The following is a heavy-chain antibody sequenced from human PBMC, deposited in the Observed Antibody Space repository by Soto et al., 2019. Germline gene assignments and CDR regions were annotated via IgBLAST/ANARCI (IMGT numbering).Heavy chain of an antibody. V-gene: IGHV3-23*01. J-gene: IGHJ3*02. D-gene: IGHD5-12*01. CDR1: GFRFSRYA. CDR2: ISGSGADS. Sequence: QLLESGGGLAQPGGSLRLSCAASGFRFSRYAMSWVRQAPGKGLERVSTISGSGADSYDADSVKGRFIISRDNSKNTLSLQMNSLRADDTAVYYCAKSTDVLATTGGAFDIWGQGTVVTVSS. CDR3: AKSTDVLATTGGAFDI.